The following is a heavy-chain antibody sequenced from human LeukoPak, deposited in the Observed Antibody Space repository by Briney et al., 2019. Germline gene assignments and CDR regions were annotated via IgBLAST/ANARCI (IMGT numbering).Heavy chain of an antibody. V-gene: IGHV3-21*04. CDR3: ARDVRSYGSPKYYYYYMDV. J-gene: IGHJ6*03. Sequence: GGSLRLSCAASGFTFSSYGMSWVRQAPGKGLEWVSAISGSGSTIYYADSVKGRFTISRDNAKNSLYLQMNSLRAEDTAVYYCARDVRSYGSPKYYYYYMDVWGKGTTVTISS. D-gene: IGHD3-10*01. CDR2: ISGSGSTI. CDR1: GFTFSSYG.